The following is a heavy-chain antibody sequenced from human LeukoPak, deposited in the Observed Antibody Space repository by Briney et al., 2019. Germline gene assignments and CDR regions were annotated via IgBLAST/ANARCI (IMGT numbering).Heavy chain of an antibody. CDR3: ARLGARQMLEY. CDR1: EFTFSSYW. D-gene: IGHD4-17*01. Sequence: GGSLRLSCAASEFTFSSYWMSWVRQAPGKGLEWVANIKQDGGQIYYLESVKGRFTVSRDNAKNSLYLQMDSLRAEDTAVYYCARLGARQMLEYWGQGTLVTVSS. V-gene: IGHV3-7*01. J-gene: IGHJ4*02. CDR2: IKQDGGQI.